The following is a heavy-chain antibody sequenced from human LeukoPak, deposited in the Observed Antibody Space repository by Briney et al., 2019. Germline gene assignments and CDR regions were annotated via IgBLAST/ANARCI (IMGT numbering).Heavy chain of an antibody. CDR1: GGSFSGYY. CDR3: AREGKKAHYYGSGSYYNRAFDY. J-gene: IGHJ4*02. CDR2: IKHSGST. V-gene: IGHV4-34*01. Sequence: PSEPLSLPCAVYGGSFSGYYWSWIRQPPGKGLEWIGEIKHSGSTNYNPSLKSRVTISVGTSKNQFSLKLSSVTAADTAVYYCAREGKKAHYYGSGSYYNRAFDYWGQGTLVTVPS. D-gene: IGHD3-10*01.